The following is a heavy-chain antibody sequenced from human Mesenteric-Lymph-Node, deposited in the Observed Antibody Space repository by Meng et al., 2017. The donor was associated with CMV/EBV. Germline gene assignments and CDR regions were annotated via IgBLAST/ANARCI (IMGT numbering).Heavy chain of an antibody. J-gene: IGHJ4*02. Sequence: ASVKVSCKASGYTFTSYAMHWVRQAPGQRLEWMGWSNAGNGNTKYSQEFQGRVTITRDTSASTAYMELSRLRSDDTAVYYCASSRPGEMNYWGQGTLVTVSS. CDR3: ASSRPGEMNY. V-gene: IGHV1-3*02. CDR2: SNAGNGNT. CDR1: GYTFTSYA. D-gene: IGHD3-10*01.